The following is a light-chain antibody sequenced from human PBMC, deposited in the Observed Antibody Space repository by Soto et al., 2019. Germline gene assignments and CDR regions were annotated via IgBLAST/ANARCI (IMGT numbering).Light chain of an antibody. CDR1: QSISSY. J-gene: IGKJ1*01. CDR3: QQCYSTPQT. CDR2: AAS. Sequence: IQMTQPPSSLSASVGDRVTITCRASQSISSYLTWYQQKPGKAPKLLIYAASSVQSGVPSRFSGSGSGTDFTLTISSLQPEDFATYYCQQCYSTPQTFGQGTKVDIK. V-gene: IGKV1-39*01.